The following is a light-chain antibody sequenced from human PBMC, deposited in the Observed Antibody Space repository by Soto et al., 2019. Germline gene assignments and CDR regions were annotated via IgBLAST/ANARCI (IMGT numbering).Light chain of an antibody. Sequence: EIVMTQSPATLSVSPGERATLSCRASQSVYSKVAWYQQKPGQAPRLLIYETATRATDIPARFTGSGYGTEFTLTITTLQSEDFAIYYCQQYSQWPPYTFGQGTKVDIK. V-gene: IGKV3-15*01. CDR2: ETA. CDR1: QSVYSK. J-gene: IGKJ2*01. CDR3: QQYSQWPPYT.